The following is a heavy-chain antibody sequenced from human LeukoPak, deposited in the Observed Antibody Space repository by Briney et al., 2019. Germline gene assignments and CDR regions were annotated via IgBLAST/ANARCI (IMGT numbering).Heavy chain of an antibody. CDR1: GGSFSGYY. J-gene: IGHJ4*02. CDR2: IYYSGST. V-gene: IGHV4-34*01. D-gene: IGHD2-2*01. Sequence: SETLSLTCAVYGGSFSGYYWSWIRQPPGKGLEWIGSIYYSGSTYYNPSLKSRVTISVDTSKNQFSLKLSSVTAADTAVYYCARLTSYCSSTSCRPYFDYWGQGTLVTVSS. CDR3: ARLTSYCSSTSCRPYFDY.